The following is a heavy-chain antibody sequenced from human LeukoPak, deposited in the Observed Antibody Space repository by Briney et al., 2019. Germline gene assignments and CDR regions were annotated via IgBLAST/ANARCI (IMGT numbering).Heavy chain of an antibody. CDR3: AREESGDYFDY. D-gene: IGHD3-10*01. CDR1: GYTFTSSY. V-gene: IGHV1-46*01. CDR2: INPSGGST. J-gene: IGHJ4*02. Sequence: ASVKGSCKTSGYTFTSSYMHWVRHAPGQGLEWMGIINPSGGSTSYAQKFQGRVTMTRDTSTSTVYMELSSLRSEDTAVYYCAREESGDYFDYWGQGTLVTVSS.